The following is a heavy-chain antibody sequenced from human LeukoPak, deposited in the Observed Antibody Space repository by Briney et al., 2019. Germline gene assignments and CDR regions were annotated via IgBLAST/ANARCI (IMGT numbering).Heavy chain of an antibody. J-gene: IGHJ4*02. Sequence: GSLRLSCAASGFTFRNYAMSWVRQAPGKGLEWVSVITDSGGNTFYADSVKGRFTISRDNSKNTLYLQMNSLSAEDSAIYYCAKLWRGSYPRYFDYWGQGALVTVSS. V-gene: IGHV3-23*01. CDR1: GFTFRNYA. CDR2: ITDSGGNT. D-gene: IGHD1-26*01. CDR3: AKLWRGSYPRYFDY.